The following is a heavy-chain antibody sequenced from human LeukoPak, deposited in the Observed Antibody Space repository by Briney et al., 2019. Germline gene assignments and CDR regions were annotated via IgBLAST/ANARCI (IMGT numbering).Heavy chain of an antibody. J-gene: IGHJ5*02. CDR1: GYSFTSYW. CDR3: ARTIRITMVRGTKRDWFDP. Sequence: PGESLKISCKGSGYSFTSYWIGWVRQMPGKGLEWMGIIYPGDSDTRYSPSFQGQVTISADKSISTAYLQWSSLKASDTAMYYCARTIRITMVRGTKRDWFDPWGQGTLVTVSS. V-gene: IGHV5-51*01. CDR2: IYPGDSDT. D-gene: IGHD3-10*01.